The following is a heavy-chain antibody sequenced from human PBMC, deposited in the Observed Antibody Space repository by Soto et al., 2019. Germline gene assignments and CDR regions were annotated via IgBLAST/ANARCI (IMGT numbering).Heavy chain of an antibody. V-gene: IGHV3-72*01. D-gene: IGHD5-12*01. CDR1: GFTFSDHY. CDR2: TRNKANSYTT. J-gene: IGHJ4*02. Sequence: GGSLRLSCAASGFTFSDHYMDWVRQAPGKGLEWVGRTRNKANSYTTEYAASVKGRFTISRDDSKNSLYLQMNSPKTEDTAVYYCARRRDGYNYFDYWGQGTLVTVSS. CDR3: ARRRDGYNYFDY.